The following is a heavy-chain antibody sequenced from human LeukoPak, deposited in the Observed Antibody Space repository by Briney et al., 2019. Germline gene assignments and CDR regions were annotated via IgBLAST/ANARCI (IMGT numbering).Heavy chain of an antibody. CDR3: AKRGAEVGATVAPGDY. Sequence: GGSLRLSCAASGFTFSNYAMSWVRQAPGRGPEWVSAISSSGDRTYYADSVKGRFTISRDNSKNTLYLQMNSLRAEDTAVYYCAKRGAEVGATVAPGDYWGQGTLVTVSS. J-gene: IGHJ4*02. CDR2: ISSSGDRT. D-gene: IGHD1-26*01. V-gene: IGHV3-23*01. CDR1: GFTFSNYA.